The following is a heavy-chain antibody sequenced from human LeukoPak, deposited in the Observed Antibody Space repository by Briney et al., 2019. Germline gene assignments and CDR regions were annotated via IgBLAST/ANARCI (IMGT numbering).Heavy chain of an antibody. D-gene: IGHD4-11*01. J-gene: IGHJ4*02. Sequence: KPSETLSLTCSVSGGSISSSSYYWGWIRQPPGKGLEWIVSIYYSGTTYYNPSLKSRVTISVYTSKNQFSLKLSSVTAADTAVYYCARHTGPSSPYSNYPDYWGQGTLVTVSS. V-gene: IGHV4-39*01. CDR1: GGSISSSSYY. CDR2: IYYSGTT. CDR3: ARHTGPSSPYSNYPDY.